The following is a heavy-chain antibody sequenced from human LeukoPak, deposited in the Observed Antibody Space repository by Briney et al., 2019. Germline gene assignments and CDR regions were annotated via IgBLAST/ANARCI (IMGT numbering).Heavy chain of an antibody. CDR1: GSPISNSKYY. CDR3: ASDPDWADFDY. Sequence: SETLSLTCTVSGSPISNSKYYWGWIRQPPGKGLEWIASIAYSGHTYYNPSLKSRVTISLDTSRDQFSLKLNSVTAADTAVYYCASDPDWADFDYWGQGTLVTVSS. CDR2: IAYSGHT. V-gene: IGHV4-39*07. D-gene: IGHD3/OR15-3a*01. J-gene: IGHJ4*02.